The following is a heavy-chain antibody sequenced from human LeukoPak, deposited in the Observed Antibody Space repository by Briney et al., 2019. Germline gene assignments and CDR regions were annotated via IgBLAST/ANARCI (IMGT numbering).Heavy chain of an antibody. CDR1: GGSISNYY. CDR2: ISYSGTT. Sequence: PSETLSLTCSVSGGSISNYYWSWIRQPPGKGLEWIGYISYSGTTNYNPSLKSRVTISVDTSKNQFSLKLSSVTAADTAVYYCAREVGPVAGHNWLDPWGQGTLVTVFS. CDR3: AREVGPVAGHNWLDP. J-gene: IGHJ5*02. V-gene: IGHV4-59*01. D-gene: IGHD6-19*01.